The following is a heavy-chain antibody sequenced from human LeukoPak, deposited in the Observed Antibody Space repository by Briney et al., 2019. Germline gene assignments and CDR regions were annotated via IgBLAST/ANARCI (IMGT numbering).Heavy chain of an antibody. CDR3: ARFSIPANWFDP. CDR2: ISAYNGNT. Sequence: ASVKVSCKASGYTFTSYGISWVRQAPGQGLEWMGWISAYNGNTNYAQNLQGRVTMTTDTSTRIAYMELRSLGSDDTALYYCARFSIPANWFDPWGQGTLVIVSA. V-gene: IGHV1-18*01. D-gene: IGHD6-25*01. J-gene: IGHJ5*02. CDR1: GYTFTSYG.